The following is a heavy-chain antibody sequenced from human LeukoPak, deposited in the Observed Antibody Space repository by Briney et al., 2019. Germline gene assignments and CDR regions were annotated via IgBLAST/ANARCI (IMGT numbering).Heavy chain of an antibody. CDR3: AKDRESGDAFDI. V-gene: IGHV3-7*03. D-gene: IGHD5-24*01. CDR2: INKDGSER. J-gene: IGHJ3*02. CDR1: GFTFSNYW. Sequence: GGSLRLSCAASGFTFSNYWMSWVRQAPGKGLGWVANINKDGSERNYVDSVKGRFTISRDNAKNSLYLQMNSLRAEDTAVYYCAKDRESGDAFDIWGQGTMVTVSS.